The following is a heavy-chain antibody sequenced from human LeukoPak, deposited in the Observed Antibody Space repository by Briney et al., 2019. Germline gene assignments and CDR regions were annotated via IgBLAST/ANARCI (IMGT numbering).Heavy chain of an antibody. V-gene: IGHV3-30-3*01. Sequence: GGSLRLSCAASGFTFSSYAMSWVRQAPGKGLEWVAVISYDGSNKYYADSVKGRFTISRDNSKNTLYLQMNSLRAEDTAVYYCASEPDYGGNSLNDAFDIWGQGTMVTVSS. D-gene: IGHD4-23*01. CDR3: ASEPDYGGNSLNDAFDI. CDR2: ISYDGSNK. J-gene: IGHJ3*02. CDR1: GFTFSSYA.